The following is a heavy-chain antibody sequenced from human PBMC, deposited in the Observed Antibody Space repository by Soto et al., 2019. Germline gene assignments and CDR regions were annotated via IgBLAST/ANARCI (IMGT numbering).Heavy chain of an antibody. CDR3: AKVPGGYGDYEAP. D-gene: IGHD5-12*01. CDR1: GFTFSTYT. CDR2: ISSSGRTI. V-gene: IGHV3-48*01. J-gene: IGHJ4*02. Sequence: GGSLRLSCEAFGFTFSTYTMNWVRQAPGKGLEWVSYISSSGRTISYADSVKGQFTISRDNSKNTLYLQMNGLRAEDTAVYYCAKVPGGYGDYEAPWGQGTLVTVSS.